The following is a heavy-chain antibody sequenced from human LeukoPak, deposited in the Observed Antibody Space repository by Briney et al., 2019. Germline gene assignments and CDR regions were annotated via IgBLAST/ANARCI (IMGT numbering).Heavy chain of an antibody. J-gene: IGHJ4*02. D-gene: IGHD6-19*01. V-gene: IGHV3-21*04. Sequence: PGGSLRLSCAASGFTFSSYSMNWVRQAPGKGLEWVSSISSSSSYIYYADSVKGRFTISRDNAKNSLYLQMNSLRAEDTALYYCARDQGGWYGLYYWGQGTLVTVSS. CDR2: ISSSSSYI. CDR1: GFTFSSYS. CDR3: ARDQGGWYGLYY.